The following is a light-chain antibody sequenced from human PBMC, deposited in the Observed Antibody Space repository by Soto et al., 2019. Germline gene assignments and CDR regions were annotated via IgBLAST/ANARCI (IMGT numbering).Light chain of an antibody. CDR1: QGISSW. CDR3: QQSHSFPPT. Sequence: DIQVTQSPSSVSASVGDRVTVPCRASQGISSWLAWYQQKPGKAPELLIYDASTLQSGVPSRFSGSGFGTEFTLTVSSLQPEDFATYYCQQSHSFPPTFGQGTRLDIK. J-gene: IGKJ5*01. CDR2: DAS. V-gene: IGKV1-12*01.